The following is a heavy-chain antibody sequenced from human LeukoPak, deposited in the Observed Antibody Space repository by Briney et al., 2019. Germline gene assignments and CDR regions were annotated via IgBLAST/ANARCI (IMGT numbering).Heavy chain of an antibody. CDR3: ARNQRGYNYGPFDY. CDR2: IYDSGST. CDR1: GVSISSYY. Sequence: PSETLSLTCTVSGVSISSYYWSWLRQPPGKGLEWIGYIYDSGSTNYNPSLKSRVTISVDTSKNQFSPKLSPVTAADTAVYYCARNQRGYNYGPFDYWGQGTLVTVSS. V-gene: IGHV4-59*01. D-gene: IGHD5-18*01. J-gene: IGHJ4*02.